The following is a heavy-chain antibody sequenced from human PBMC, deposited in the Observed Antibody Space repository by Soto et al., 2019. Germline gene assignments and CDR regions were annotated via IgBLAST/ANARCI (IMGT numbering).Heavy chain of an antibody. Sequence: QITLKGSGPTLVKPTQTLTLTCTLSGISLSTSGVGLGWIRQTPGKALEWLALVYWNDDKHYSPSLKNRLTITKDTSKNQAILTMTNMDPVDTATYYCARRQATLPVFAFDIWGQGTVVTVSS. CDR1: GISLSTSGVG. D-gene: IGHD1-1*01. V-gene: IGHV2-5*01. CDR3: ARRQATLPVFAFDI. CDR2: VYWNDDK. J-gene: IGHJ3*02.